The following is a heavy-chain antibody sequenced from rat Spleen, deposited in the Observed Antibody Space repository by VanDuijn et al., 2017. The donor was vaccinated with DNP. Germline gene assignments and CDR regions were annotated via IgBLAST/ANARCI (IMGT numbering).Heavy chain of an antibody. CDR1: GFTLSDCG. Sequence: EVQLVESGGGLVQPGRSLKLSCAASGFTLSDCGMAWVRQSPKKGLDWVATIIYDGSRTYYRDSVKGRFTISKDNAKSTLYLQMDSLRSEDTATYYCTTHYRYTTDWFTYWGQGTLVTVSS. CDR2: IIYDGSRT. V-gene: IGHV5S10*01. D-gene: IGHD1-6*01. CDR3: TTHYRYTTDWFTY. J-gene: IGHJ3*01.